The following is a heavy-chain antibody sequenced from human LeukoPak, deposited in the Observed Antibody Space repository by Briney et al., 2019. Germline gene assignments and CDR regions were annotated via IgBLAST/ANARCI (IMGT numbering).Heavy chain of an antibody. CDR1: GFTFSSYW. Sequence: GGPLRLSCAASGFTFSSYWMSWVRQAPGKGLEWVANIKQDGSEKYYVDSVKGRFTISRDNAKNSLYLQMNSLRAEDTAAYYCASTNGGYYFDYWGQGTLVTVSS. CDR2: IKQDGSEK. J-gene: IGHJ4*02. D-gene: IGHD2-2*01. CDR3: ASTNGGYYFDY. V-gene: IGHV3-7*01.